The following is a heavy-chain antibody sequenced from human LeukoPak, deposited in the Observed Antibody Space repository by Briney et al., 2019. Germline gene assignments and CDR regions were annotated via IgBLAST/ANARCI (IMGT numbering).Heavy chain of an antibody. Sequence: PSETLSLTCTVSGGSISSSSYYWGWIRQPPGKGLEWIGSIYYSGSTYYNPSLKSRVTISVDTSKNQFSPKLSSVTAADTAVYYCARHLLRFLGTGQRDNWFDPWGQGTLVTVSS. CDR3: ARHLLRFLGTGQRDNWFDP. D-gene: IGHD3-3*01. CDR2: IYYSGST. CDR1: GGSISSSSYY. V-gene: IGHV4-39*01. J-gene: IGHJ5*02.